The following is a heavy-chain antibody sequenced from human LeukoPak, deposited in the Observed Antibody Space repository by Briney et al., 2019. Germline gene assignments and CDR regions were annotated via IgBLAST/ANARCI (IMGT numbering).Heavy chain of an antibody. J-gene: IGHJ4*02. CDR2: ISSSSSTI. V-gene: IGHV3-48*02. D-gene: IGHD5-18*01. Sequence: PGGSLRLSCAASGFTFSSYSMNWVRQAPGKGLEWVSYISSSSSTIYYADSVKGRFTISRDNAKNSLYLQMNSLRDEDTAVYYCARDSRGYSYGFTFDYWGQGTLVTASS. CDR3: ARDSRGYSYGFTFDY. CDR1: GFTFSSYS.